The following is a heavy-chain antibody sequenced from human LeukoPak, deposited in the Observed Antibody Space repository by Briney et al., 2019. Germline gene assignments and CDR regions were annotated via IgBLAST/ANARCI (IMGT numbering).Heavy chain of an antibody. CDR3: TKTDGRNYFFPH. CDR1: GFTVSSNH. CDR2: ISGDLRYI. D-gene: IGHD5-24*01. Sequence: GGSLRLSCAASGFTVSSNHMSWVRQAPGKGLEWVSSISGDLRYISYADSVKGRFTISRDNAKTSVFLQMNSLRAEDTAVYYCTKTDGRNYFFPHWGQGTLVTVSS. J-gene: IGHJ1*01. V-gene: IGHV3-21*01.